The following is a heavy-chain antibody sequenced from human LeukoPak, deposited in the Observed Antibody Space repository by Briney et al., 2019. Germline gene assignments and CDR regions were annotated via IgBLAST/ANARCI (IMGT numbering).Heavy chain of an antibody. CDR2: ISANSGKT. Sequence: ASVKVSCKASGYTFTTYGFCWVRQAPGHGLEWMGWISANSGKTDYAQKFQGRVTMTTDTSTTAAYMELRSLRPDDTALYFCAKVAGDRMDHWGQGTLLTVSS. CDR1: GYTFTTYG. J-gene: IGHJ4*02. V-gene: IGHV1-18*01. CDR3: AKVAGDRMDH. D-gene: IGHD6-13*01.